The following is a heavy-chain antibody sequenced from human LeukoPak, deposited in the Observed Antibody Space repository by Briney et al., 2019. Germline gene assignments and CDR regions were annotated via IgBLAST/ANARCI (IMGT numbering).Heavy chain of an antibody. CDR3: ARDGNYGVVVPAATDYGMDV. Sequence: GASVKVSCKTSGYTFISYGISWVRQAPGQGLEWMGRISAYNGNTNYAQNLQGRLTMTTDTSTSTAYMELRSLISDDTAVYYCARDGNYGVVVPAATDYGMDVWGQGTTVTVSS. J-gene: IGHJ6*02. D-gene: IGHD2-2*01. CDR2: ISAYNGNT. CDR1: GYTFISYG. V-gene: IGHV1-18*01.